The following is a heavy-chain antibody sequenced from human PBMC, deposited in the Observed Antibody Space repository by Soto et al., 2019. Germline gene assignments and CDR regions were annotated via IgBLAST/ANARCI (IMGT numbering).Heavy chain of an antibody. J-gene: IGHJ3*02. V-gene: IGHV4-34*01. Sequence: SETLSLTCAVYGGSFSGYYWSWIRQPPGKGLEWIGEINHSGSTNYNPSLKSRVTISVDTSKNQFSLKLSSVTAADTVVYYCAGDTALGYCSGGSCYRDAFDIWGQGTMVTVSS. D-gene: IGHD2-15*01. CDR1: GGSFSGYY. CDR2: INHSGST. CDR3: AGDTALGYCSGGSCYRDAFDI.